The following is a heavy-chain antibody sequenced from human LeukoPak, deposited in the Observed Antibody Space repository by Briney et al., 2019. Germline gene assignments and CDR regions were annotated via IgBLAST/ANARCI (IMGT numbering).Heavy chain of an antibody. J-gene: IGHJ1*01. CDR1: GDSISSSGYS. Sequence: SETLSLTCTVSGDSISSSGYSWGWIRQPPGKGLEWIASIYHSVSTYYNPSLKSRVTISVDTSKNQLSLKLSSVTAADTAVYYCARVAAGIGFFQHWGQGTLVTVSS. CDR3: ARVAAGIGFFQH. V-gene: IGHV4-39*07. CDR2: IYHSVST. D-gene: IGHD6-13*01.